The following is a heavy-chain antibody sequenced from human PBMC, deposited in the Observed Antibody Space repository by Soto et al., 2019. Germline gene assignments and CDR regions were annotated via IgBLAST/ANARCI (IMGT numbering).Heavy chain of an antibody. Sequence: EVQLVESGGGLVQPGRSLRLSCAASGFTFDDYAMHWVRRVPGKGLEWVSSISWNSNIIGYADSVKGRFTISRDNDKNYLYLQMNSLRPEDTDLYYCSKGGPDGFCSGGRCYFDYWGQGTLVTVSS. CDR2: ISWNSNII. D-gene: IGHD2-15*01. CDR1: GFTFDDYA. V-gene: IGHV3-9*01. J-gene: IGHJ4*02. CDR3: SKGGPDGFCSGGRCYFDY.